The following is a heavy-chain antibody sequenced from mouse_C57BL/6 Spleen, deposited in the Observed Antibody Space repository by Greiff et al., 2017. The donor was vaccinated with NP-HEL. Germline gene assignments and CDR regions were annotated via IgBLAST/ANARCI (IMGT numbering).Heavy chain of an antibody. D-gene: IGHD2-3*01. V-gene: IGHV1-7*01. CDR2: INPSRGYT. CDR3: AREGEDGYYGDGFAY. CDR1: GYTFTSYW. J-gene: IGHJ3*01. Sequence: VQLQQSGAELAKPGASVKLSCKASGYTFTSYWMHWVKQRPGQGLEWIGYINPSRGYTKSNPKFKDKATLTADYSSSTAYMQLSSLTYEDSAVYYCAREGEDGYYGDGFAYWCQGTRVTVSA.